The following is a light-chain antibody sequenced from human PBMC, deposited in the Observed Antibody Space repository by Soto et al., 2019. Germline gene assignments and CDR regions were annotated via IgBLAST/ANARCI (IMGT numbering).Light chain of an antibody. CDR1: QSISSW. CDR3: QHYNSFPLS. J-gene: IGKJ4*01. CDR2: KAS. V-gene: IGKV1-5*03. Sequence: DIQMTQSPSTLSASVGDRVTITCRASQSISSWLAWYQKKPGKAPKLLIYKASSLQSGVPSRFSGSGSGTEFTLTISCLQPDDFATYYCQHYNSFPLSFGGGTKVDIK.